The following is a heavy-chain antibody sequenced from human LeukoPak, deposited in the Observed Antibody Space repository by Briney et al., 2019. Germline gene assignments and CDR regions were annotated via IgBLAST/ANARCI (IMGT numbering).Heavy chain of an antibody. CDR2: IYTSGNT. Sequence: SETLSLTCTVSGGSISSYYWSWIRQPAGKGLEWIGRIYTSGNTNYNPSLKSRVTMSVDTSKNQFSLKLTSVTAADTAVYYCARGNVYTYAYGPFDYWGQGTLITVSS. CDR1: GGSISSYY. J-gene: IGHJ4*02. CDR3: ARGNVYTYAYGPFDY. D-gene: IGHD5-18*01. V-gene: IGHV4-4*07.